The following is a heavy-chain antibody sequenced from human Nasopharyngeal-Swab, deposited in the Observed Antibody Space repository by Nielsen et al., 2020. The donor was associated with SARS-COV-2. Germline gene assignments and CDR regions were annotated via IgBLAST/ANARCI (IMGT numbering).Heavy chain of an antibody. D-gene: IGHD3-22*01. CDR3: ARDPSYDSSGFRV. J-gene: IGHJ3*01. V-gene: IGHV3-33*05. CDR2: ISYDGSNK. Sequence: VRQAPGKGLEWVAVISYDGSNKYCADSVKGRFTISRDNSKNTLYLQMNSLRAEDTAVYYCARDPSYDSSGFRVWGQGTMVTVSS.